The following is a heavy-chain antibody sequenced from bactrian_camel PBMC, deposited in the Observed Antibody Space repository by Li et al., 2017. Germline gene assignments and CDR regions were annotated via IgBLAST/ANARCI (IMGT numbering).Heavy chain of an antibody. J-gene: IGHJ4*01. V-gene: IGHV3S53*01. CDR2: VDFDGTT. Sequence: HVQLVESGGTLVQPGGSLRLSCATSEYNFRSNCLGWYRQPPGKEREAVADVDFDGTTTYADDVKGRFTVSRDNAKNTLHLQMNSLNHEDTAMYYCAAPHCRPELSDNWGQGTQVTVS. CDR1: EYNFRSNC. CDR3: AAPHCRPELSDN. D-gene: IGHD7*01.